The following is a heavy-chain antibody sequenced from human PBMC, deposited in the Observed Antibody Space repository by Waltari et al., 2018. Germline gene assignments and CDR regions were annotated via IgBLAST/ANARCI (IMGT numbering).Heavy chain of an antibody. CDR2: ISAYNGNT. Sequence: QVQLVQSGAEVKKPGASVKVSCKASGYTFTSYGISWVRQAPGQGLEWMGWISAYNGNTNYAQKLQGRVTMTTDTSTSTAYMELRSLRSDDTAVYYCARDPHMITFGGVIVVSPIGYYYYMDVWGKGTTVTVSS. CDR3: ARDPHMITFGGVIVVSPIGYYYYMDV. V-gene: IGHV1-18*01. J-gene: IGHJ6*03. D-gene: IGHD3-16*02. CDR1: GYTFTSYG.